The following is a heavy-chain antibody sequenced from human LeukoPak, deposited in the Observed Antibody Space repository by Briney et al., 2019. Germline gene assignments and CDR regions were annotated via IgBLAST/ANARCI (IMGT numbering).Heavy chain of an antibody. CDR3: AREGLRDFWSGQTH. D-gene: IGHD3-3*01. CDR2: IYYSGST. J-gene: IGHJ4*02. Sequence: PQALSLTCTVSGGSISSGDYYWSWIRQPPGKGLEWIGYIYYSGSTYYNPSLKSRVTISVDTSKNQFSLKLSSVTAADTAVYYCAREGLRDFWSGQTHWGQGTLVTVSS. CDR1: GGSISSGDYY. V-gene: IGHV4-30-4*08.